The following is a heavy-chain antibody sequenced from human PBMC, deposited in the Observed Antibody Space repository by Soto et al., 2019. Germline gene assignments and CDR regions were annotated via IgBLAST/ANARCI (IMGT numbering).Heavy chain of an antibody. CDR1: GFTFSSYS. V-gene: IGHV3-21*01. D-gene: IGHD6-13*01. J-gene: IGHJ4*02. CDR3: ARSRSSSWYVGG. Sequence: EVQLVESGGGLVKPGGSLRLSCAASGFTFSSYSMNWVRQAPGKGLEWVSSISSSSSYIYYADSVKGRFTISRDNAKNSLYRQMNSLRAEDTAVYYCARSRSSSWYVGGWGQGTLVTVSS. CDR2: ISSSSSYI.